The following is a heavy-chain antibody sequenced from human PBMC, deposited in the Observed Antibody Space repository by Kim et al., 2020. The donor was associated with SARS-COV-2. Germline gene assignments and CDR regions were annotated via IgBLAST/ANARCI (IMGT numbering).Heavy chain of an antibody. CDR3: ARDSSNWPSGVDY. J-gene: IGHJ4*02. D-gene: IGHD4-4*01. Sequence: FPNPGKVRFFTTRDNSQNTLILQMNSLRAEDTAVYYCARDSSNWPSGVDYWGQGTLVTVSS. V-gene: IGHV3-30*14.